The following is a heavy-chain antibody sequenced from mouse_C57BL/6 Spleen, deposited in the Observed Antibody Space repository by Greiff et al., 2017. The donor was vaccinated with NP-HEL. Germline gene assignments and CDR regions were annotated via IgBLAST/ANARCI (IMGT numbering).Heavy chain of an antibody. D-gene: IGHD1-1*01. V-gene: IGHV1-69*01. CDR1: GYTFTSYW. J-gene: IGHJ4*01. Sequence: QVQLQQPGAELVMPGASVKLSCKASGYTFTSYWMHWVKQRPGQGLEWIGEIDPSDSYTNYNQKFKGKSTLTVDKSSSTAYMQLSSLTSEDSAVYYCARGGYYYGSSYGYAMDYWGQGTSVTVSS. CDR2: IDPSDSYT. CDR3: ARGGYYYGSSYGYAMDY.